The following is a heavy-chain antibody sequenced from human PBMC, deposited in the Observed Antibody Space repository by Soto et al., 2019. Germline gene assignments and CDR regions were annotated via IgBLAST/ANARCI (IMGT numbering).Heavy chain of an antibody. J-gene: IGHJ4*02. CDR3: ARDVGNGYGYGYGY. V-gene: IGHV1-18*01. CDR2: ISTYNGDT. Sequence: QVQLLQSGAEVKKPGASVTVSCKISGYTFTTYGITWVRQAPGQGLEWMGWISTYNGDTNYAQRLQGRVTMTTDTSTATAYMEVRSLRSDDTAVYYCARDVGNGYGYGYGYCGQGTLVTVSS. CDR1: GYTFTTYG. D-gene: IGHD5-18*01.